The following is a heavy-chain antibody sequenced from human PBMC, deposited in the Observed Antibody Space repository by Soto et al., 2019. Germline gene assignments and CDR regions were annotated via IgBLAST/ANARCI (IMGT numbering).Heavy chain of an antibody. Sequence: QVQLVQSGDEVKKPGASVKVSCKASGYIFVNYGIAWVRQAPGQGLEWMGWISPYTGNTHSASKVPGRFTMTTDTSTSPAYMDLGSLTSDDTAVYYCVMVDNYVTPTPQDVWGQGTTVTVSS. CDR1: GYIFVNYG. V-gene: IGHV1-18*01. CDR2: ISPYTGNT. J-gene: IGHJ6*02. D-gene: IGHD3-16*01. CDR3: VMVDNYVTPTPQDV.